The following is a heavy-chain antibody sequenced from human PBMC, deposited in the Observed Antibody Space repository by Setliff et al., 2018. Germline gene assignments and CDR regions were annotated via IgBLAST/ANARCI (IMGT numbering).Heavy chain of an antibody. CDR1: GYTFTYFG. Sequence: ASVKVSCKASGYTFTYFGLSWVRQAPGQGLEWMGWISPYNGQTTYAQRFQGRITMTTDTSTDTAYMEVRNLRSDDTAIYFCAKEPAVSLTEAVRRTYYDYAMDAWGQGTTVTVSS. CDR2: ISPYNGQT. D-gene: IGHD3-9*01. V-gene: IGHV1-18*01. J-gene: IGHJ6*02. CDR3: AKEPAVSLTEAVRRTYYDYAMDA.